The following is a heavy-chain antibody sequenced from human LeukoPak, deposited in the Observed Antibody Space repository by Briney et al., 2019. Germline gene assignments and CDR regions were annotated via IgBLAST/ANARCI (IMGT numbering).Heavy chain of an antibody. Sequence: SETLSLTCTVSGGSISSSSYYWGWIRQPPGKGLEWIGSIYYSGSTYYNPSFKSRVTRSVDTSKNEFSMKLSYVTAADTAVYYCARIRDSSGYYRYYFDYWGQGTLVTVSS. CDR1: GGSISSSSYY. J-gene: IGHJ4*02. CDR2: IYYSGST. D-gene: IGHD3-22*01. V-gene: IGHV4-39*07. CDR3: ARIRDSSGYYRYYFDY.